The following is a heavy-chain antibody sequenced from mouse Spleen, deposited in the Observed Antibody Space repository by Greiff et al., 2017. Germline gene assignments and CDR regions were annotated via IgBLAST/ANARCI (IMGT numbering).Heavy chain of an antibody. CDR1: GFSLTSYG. CDR3: ARERHYYGPFAY. Sequence: QVQLQQSGPGLVQPSQSLSITCTVSGFSLTSYGVHWVRQSPGKGLEWLGVIWSGGSTDYNAAFISRLSISKDNSKSQVFFKMNSLQAEDTAIYYCARERHYYGPFAYWGQGTLVTVSA. V-gene: IGHV2-2*01. J-gene: IGHJ3*01. CDR2: IWSGGST. D-gene: IGHD1-2*01.